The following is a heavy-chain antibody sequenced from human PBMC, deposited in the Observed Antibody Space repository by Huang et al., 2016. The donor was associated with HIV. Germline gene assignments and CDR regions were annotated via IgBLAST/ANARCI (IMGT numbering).Heavy chain of an antibody. V-gene: IGHV1-24*01. CDR2: SDPEIGET. CDR3: ATGFDVFFGF. D-gene: IGHD3-9*01. Sequence: PGKGLEWMGGSDPEIGETIYAQKFQGRVTMTEDTSTETAFMELSGLRPEDTAVYYCATGFDVFFGFWGQGTLVTVSS. J-gene: IGHJ4*02.